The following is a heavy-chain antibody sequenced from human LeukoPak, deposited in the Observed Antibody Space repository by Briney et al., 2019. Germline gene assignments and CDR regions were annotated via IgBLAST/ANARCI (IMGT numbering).Heavy chain of an antibody. CDR2: INPNSGGT. V-gene: IGHV1-2*02. Sequence: GASVKVSCKASGYTFTGYYMHWVRQAPGQGLEWMGWINPNSGGTNYAQKFQGRVTMTRDTSISTAYMELSRLRSDDTAVYYYARDRSYYDSSGYYYYYYYMDVWGKGTTVTVSS. D-gene: IGHD3-22*01. J-gene: IGHJ6*03. CDR1: GYTFTGYY. CDR3: ARDRSYYDSSGYYYYYYYMDV.